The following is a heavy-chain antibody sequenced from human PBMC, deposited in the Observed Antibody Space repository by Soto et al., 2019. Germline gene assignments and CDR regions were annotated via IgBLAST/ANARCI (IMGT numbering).Heavy chain of an antibody. CDR3: ASAAPDFWCGERYNWFDP. CDR2: IIPIFGTA. D-gene: IGHD3-10*01. J-gene: IGHJ5*02. V-gene: IGHV1-69*12. Sequence: QVQLVQSGAEVKKPGSSVKVSCKASGGTFSSYAISWVRQAPGQGLEWMGGIIPIFGTANYAQKFQGRVTITADEATSAAYMELSSLRSEDPAVYYCASAAPDFWCGERYNWFDPWGQGTLVTVSS. CDR1: GGTFSSYA.